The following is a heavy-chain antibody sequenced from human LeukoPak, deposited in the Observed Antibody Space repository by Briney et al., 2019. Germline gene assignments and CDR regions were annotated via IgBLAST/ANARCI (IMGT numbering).Heavy chain of an antibody. Sequence: GGSLRLSCAASGFTFSDYYMSWVRQAPGKGLEWVSVIYSGGSTYYADSVKGRFTISRDNAKNSLYLQMNSLRAEDTAVYYCARRNWDYYFDYWGQGTLVTVSS. V-gene: IGHV3-66*01. D-gene: IGHD1-7*01. CDR3: ARRNWDYYFDY. J-gene: IGHJ4*02. CDR2: IYSGGST. CDR1: GFTFSDYY.